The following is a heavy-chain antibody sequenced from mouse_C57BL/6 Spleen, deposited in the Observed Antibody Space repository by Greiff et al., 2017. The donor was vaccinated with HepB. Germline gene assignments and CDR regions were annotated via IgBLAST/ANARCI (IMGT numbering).Heavy chain of an antibody. CDR2: ISSGGDYI. CDR1: GFTFSSYA. V-gene: IGHV5-9-1*02. J-gene: IGHJ3*01. D-gene: IGHD3-2*02. Sequence: DVQLQESGEGLVKPGGSLKLSCAASGFTFSSYAMSWVRQTPEKRLEWVAYISSGGDYIYYADTVKGRFTISRDNARNTLYLQMSSLKSEDTAMYYCTRVLDSSGYTWFAYWGQGTLVTVSA. CDR3: TRVLDSSGYTWFAY.